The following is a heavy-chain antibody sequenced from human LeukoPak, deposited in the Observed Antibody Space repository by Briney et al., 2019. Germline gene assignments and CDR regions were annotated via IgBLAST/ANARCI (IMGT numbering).Heavy chain of an antibody. V-gene: IGHV4-61*02. CDR1: GGSISSGSYY. Sequence: PSETLSLTCTVSGGSISSGSYYWTWIRQPAGKGLEWIGRSSNSGTTNYNPSLKSRVTMSVDTSRNQFSLNLNSVTAADTAIYYCARWDGDPWGQGTLVTVSS. CDR2: SSNSGTT. CDR3: ARWDGDP. J-gene: IGHJ5*02. D-gene: IGHD1-26*01.